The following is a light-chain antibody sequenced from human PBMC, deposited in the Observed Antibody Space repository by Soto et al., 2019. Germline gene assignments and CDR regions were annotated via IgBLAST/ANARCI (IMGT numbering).Light chain of an antibody. CDR1: QSVSSH. Sequence: EIVMTQSPDTLFVSLGEGATLSCRASQSVSSHLARYQHKPGQAPRLLIYGASTRASGIPARFSGSGSETDFTLHISSMQSEDSAVYYCQQYHKWPPLTFGQGTRLEIK. J-gene: IGKJ5*01. CDR3: QQYHKWPPLT. CDR2: GAS. V-gene: IGKV3-15*01.